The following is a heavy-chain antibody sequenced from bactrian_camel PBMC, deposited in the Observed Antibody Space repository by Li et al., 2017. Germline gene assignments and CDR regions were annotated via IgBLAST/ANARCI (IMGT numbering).Heavy chain of an antibody. V-gene: IGHV3S53*01. CDR1: GYSYRQPC. CDR3: AAVRRSYGTRDFVGFNY. J-gene: IGHJ4*01. Sequence: HVQLVESGGGLVQAGGSLRLSCVASGYSYRQPCMGWFRQVPGKNREGVAGFGSDSHPSYADSVEGRSTISHDNAKNTLYLQMDSLRPEDTAMYYCAAVRRSYGTRDFVGFNYWGQGTKVTV. D-gene: IGHD6*01. CDR2: FGSDSHP.